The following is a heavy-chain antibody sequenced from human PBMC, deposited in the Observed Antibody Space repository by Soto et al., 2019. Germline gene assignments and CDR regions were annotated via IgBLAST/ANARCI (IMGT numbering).Heavy chain of an antibody. D-gene: IGHD6-19*01. V-gene: IGHV3-9*01. CDR2: ISWNSGSI. J-gene: IGHJ4*02. Sequence: PGGALRLSCAASGFTFDDYAMHWVRQAPGKGLEWVSGISWNSGSIGYADSVKGRFTISRDNAKNSLYLQMNSLRAEDTALYYCAKDMGIAVAHGEVFDYWGQGTQVTVSS. CDR3: AKDMGIAVAHGEVFDY. CDR1: GFTFDDYA.